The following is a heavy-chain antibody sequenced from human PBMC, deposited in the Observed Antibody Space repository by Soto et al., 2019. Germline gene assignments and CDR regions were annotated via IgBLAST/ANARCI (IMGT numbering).Heavy chain of an antibody. CDR1: GFPFSIFD. V-gene: IGHV3-13*04. D-gene: IGHD3-3*01. Sequence: PRVSLRLSFASSGFPFSIFDPHAFRQATGNGLEGVSAIGTDGDTYYPGSVKCRFTISRDNAKNSLYLQMNSLRAEDTAVYYCARGGAEWSQRRYYYYGMDVWGQGT. CDR3: ARGGAEWSQRRYYYYGMDV. CDR2: IGTDGDT. J-gene: IGHJ6*02.